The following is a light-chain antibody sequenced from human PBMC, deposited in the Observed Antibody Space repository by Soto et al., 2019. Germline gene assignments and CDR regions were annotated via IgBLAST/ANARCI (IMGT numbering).Light chain of an antibody. J-gene: IGKJ4*01. V-gene: IGKV1-16*02. Sequence: DIQMTQSPSSLSASVGDRVTITCRASQGISNHLAWFQQKPGKAPRSLIYAAHGLQSGVPSKFRGRRPGTDFTLTISSLQPQDFATCYCQQYHSYPVSFGGGTRVEIK. CDR1: QGISNH. CDR3: QQYHSYPVS. CDR2: AAH.